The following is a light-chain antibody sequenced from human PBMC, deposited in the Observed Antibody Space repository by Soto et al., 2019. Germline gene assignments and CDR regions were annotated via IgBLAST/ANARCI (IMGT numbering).Light chain of an antibody. J-gene: IGKJ1*01. CDR1: QSVSSN. CDR2: GAS. CDR3: QQYNNWPPT. V-gene: IGKV3-15*01. Sequence: EIVMTQSPATLSVSPGERATLSCRASQSVSSNLAWYQQKPGQAPRLLIYGASTRATGIPARFSGSESGTEFTLTISSLQSEDFAVYYWQQYNNWPPTLGQGNKVEIK.